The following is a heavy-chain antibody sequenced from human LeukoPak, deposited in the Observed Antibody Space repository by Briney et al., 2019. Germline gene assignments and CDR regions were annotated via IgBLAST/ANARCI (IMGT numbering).Heavy chain of an antibody. J-gene: IGHJ4*02. V-gene: IGHV3-30*03. CDR2: ISYDGSNK. Sequence: PGRSLRLSCAASGFTFSSYGMHWVRQAPGKGLEWVAVISYDGSNKYYADSVKGRFTISRDNSKNTLYLQMNSLRAEDTAVYYCARGNGSGSYYTNYFDYWGQGTLVTVSS. CDR1: GFTFSSYG. CDR3: ARGNGSGSYYTNYFDY. D-gene: IGHD3-10*01.